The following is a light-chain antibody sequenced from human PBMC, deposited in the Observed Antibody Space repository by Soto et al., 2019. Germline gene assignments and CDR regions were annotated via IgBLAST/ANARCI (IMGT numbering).Light chain of an antibody. CDR2: DNN. CDR3: GTWDSSLNAGGHVV. J-gene: IGLJ2*01. V-gene: IGLV1-51*01. CDR1: SSNIGTNY. Sequence: QSVLTQPPSVSAAPGQRVTISCSGGSSNIGTNYVSWYQQLPGTAPKLLIYDNNKRPSGIPDRFSGSKSGTSATLGITGLQTGDEADYYCGTWDSSLNAGGHVVFGGRTKVTVL.